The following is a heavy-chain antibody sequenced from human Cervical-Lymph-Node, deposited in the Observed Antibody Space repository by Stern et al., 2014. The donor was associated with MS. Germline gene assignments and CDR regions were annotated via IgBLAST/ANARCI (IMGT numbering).Heavy chain of an antibody. CDR1: GDSITTDNW. Sequence: QVQLVQSGPGLVKPSGTLSLTCAVSGDSITTDNWWTWVRQPPGKGLEWIGEIYHTGSTAYYPSLQSRVTISVDKSKNQFSLPLSSVTAADTAVYYCARARIPPDYGMDVWGQGTTVTVSS. CDR3: ARARIPPDYGMDV. V-gene: IGHV4-4*02. J-gene: IGHJ6*02. D-gene: IGHD2-15*01. CDR2: IYHTGST.